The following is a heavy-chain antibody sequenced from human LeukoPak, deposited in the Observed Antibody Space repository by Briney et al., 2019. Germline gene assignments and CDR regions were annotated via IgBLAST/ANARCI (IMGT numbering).Heavy chain of an antibody. CDR3: ARDRSTDFWSGYYTNYFDY. CDR2: IKHDGSEK. J-gene: IGHJ4*02. D-gene: IGHD3-3*01. CDR1: GFNFSNYW. V-gene: IGHV3-7*01. Sequence: GGSLRLSCAVSGFNFSNYWMSWVRQAPGKGLEWVANIKHDGSEKYSVDSVKGRFTISRDNAKNSLYLQMNSLRAEDTAVYYCARDRSTDFWSGYYTNYFDYWGQGTLVTVSS.